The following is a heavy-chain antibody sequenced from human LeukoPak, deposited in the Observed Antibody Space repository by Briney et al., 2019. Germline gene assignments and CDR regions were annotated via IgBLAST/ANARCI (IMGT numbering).Heavy chain of an antibody. J-gene: IGHJ4*02. CDR3: ARSPSPKRDYFDY. CDR1: GYTFTGYY. Sequence: ASVKVSCKASGYTFTGYYMHWVRQATGQGLEWMGWINPNSGGTNYAQKFQGRVTMTRDTSISTAYMELSRLRSDDTAVYYCARSPSPKRDYFDYWGQGTLVTVSS. CDR2: INPNSGGT. V-gene: IGHV1-2*02.